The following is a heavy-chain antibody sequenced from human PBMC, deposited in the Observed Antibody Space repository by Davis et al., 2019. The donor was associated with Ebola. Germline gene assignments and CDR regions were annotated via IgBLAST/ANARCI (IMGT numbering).Heavy chain of an antibody. Sequence: ASVKVSCKASGYTFTGYYMHWVRQAPGQGLEWMGWINPNSGGTNYAQKFQGRVTMTRDTSISTAYMELSRLRSDDTAVYYCARVLVTMIVVGHFDYWGQGTLVTVSS. CDR2: INPNSGGT. J-gene: IGHJ4*02. V-gene: IGHV1-2*02. D-gene: IGHD3-22*01. CDR1: GYTFTGYY. CDR3: ARVLVTMIVVGHFDY.